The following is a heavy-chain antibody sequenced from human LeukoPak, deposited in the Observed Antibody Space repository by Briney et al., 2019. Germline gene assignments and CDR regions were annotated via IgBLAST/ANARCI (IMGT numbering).Heavy chain of an antibody. CDR3: TRYDFWSGYIDY. CDR1: GFTFSSYA. CDR2: ISYDGSNK. D-gene: IGHD3-3*01. V-gene: IGHV3-30-3*01. J-gene: IGHJ4*02. Sequence: GGSLRLSCAASGFTFSSYAMHWVRQAPGKGLEWVAVISYDGSNKYYADSVKGRFTISRDNSKNTLYLQMNSLRAEDTAVYYCTRYDFWSGYIDYWGQGTLVTVSS.